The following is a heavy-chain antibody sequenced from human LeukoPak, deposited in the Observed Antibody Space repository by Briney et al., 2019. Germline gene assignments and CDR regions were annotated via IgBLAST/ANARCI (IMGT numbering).Heavy chain of an antibody. V-gene: IGHV3-9*03. CDR1: GFTFDDYA. J-gene: IGHJ4*02. CDR2: ISWNSGSI. CDR3: AKDKDFWSGYLTD. Sequence: GGSLRLSCAASGFTFDDYAMHWVRQAPGKGLGWVSGISWNSGSIGYADSVKGRFTISRDNAKNSLYLQMNSLRAEDMALYYCAKDKDFWSGYLTDWGQGTLVTVSS. D-gene: IGHD3-3*01.